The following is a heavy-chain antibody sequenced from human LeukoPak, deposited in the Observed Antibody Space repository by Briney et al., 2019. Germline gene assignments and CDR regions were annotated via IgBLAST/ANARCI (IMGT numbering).Heavy chain of an antibody. CDR1: GRSISGHY. CDR3: ARFGVDYDMDV. V-gene: IGHV4-59*11. Sequence: PSETLSLTCTVSGRSISGHYWTWVRQPPGEGLEWIGPIHYRATADYNPSLRRRITISVDTSKNQMSLKVTSVTAADTAVYYCARFGVDYDMDVWGQGTTVTVS. J-gene: IGHJ6*02. CDR2: IHYRATA. D-gene: IGHD3-16*01.